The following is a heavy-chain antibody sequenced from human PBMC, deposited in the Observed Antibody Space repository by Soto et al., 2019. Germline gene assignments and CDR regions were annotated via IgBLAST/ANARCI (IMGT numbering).Heavy chain of an antibody. CDR2: INHSGST. D-gene: IGHD3-16*02. J-gene: IGHJ6*02. CDR1: VGSCSGYY. Sequence: PAETLSHTCAVYVGSCSGYYWSWIRQPPGKSTEPSGEINHSGSTNYNPSLNSRVTISVYSSKSQFSLRLSSVTASDTAVYYCARGPPSVWGSYRYYNYYYGMDVWGQGTTVTVSS. V-gene: IGHV4-34*01. CDR3: ARGPPSVWGSYRYYNYYYGMDV.